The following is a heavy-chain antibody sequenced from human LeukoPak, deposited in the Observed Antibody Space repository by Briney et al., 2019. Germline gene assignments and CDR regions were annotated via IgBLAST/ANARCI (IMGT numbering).Heavy chain of an antibody. V-gene: IGHV4-59*08. J-gene: IGHJ6*02. CDR2: IYYSGST. CDR1: GGSISSYY. CDR3: ARLAGEGIVVVPAAMMGRYYYYGMDA. Sequence: PSETLSLTCTVSGGSISSYYWSWIRQPPGKGLEWIGYIYYSGSTNYNPSLKSRVTISVDTSKNQFSLKLSSVTAADTAVYYCARLAGEGIVVVPAAMMGRYYYYGMDAWGQGTTVTVSS. D-gene: IGHD2-2*01.